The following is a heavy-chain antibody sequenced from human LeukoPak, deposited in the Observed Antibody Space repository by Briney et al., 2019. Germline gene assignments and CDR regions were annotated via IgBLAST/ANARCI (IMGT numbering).Heavy chain of an antibody. Sequence: PSETLSLTCTFSGGSISSSSYYWGWIRQPPGKGLEWIGSIYYSGSTYYNPSLKSRVTISVDTSKNQFSLKLSSVTAADTAVYYCARRLNFWSGFDYWGQGTLVTVSS. V-gene: IGHV4-39*01. CDR1: GGSISSSSYY. CDR3: ARRLNFWSGFDY. J-gene: IGHJ4*02. CDR2: IYYSGST. D-gene: IGHD3-3*01.